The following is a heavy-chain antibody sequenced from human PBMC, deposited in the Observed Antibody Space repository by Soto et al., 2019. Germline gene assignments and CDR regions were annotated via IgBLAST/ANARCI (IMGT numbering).Heavy chain of an antibody. CDR1: GGSISSGGYY. Sequence: SETLSLTCTVSGGSISSGGYYWSWIRQHPGKGLEWIGYIYYSGSTYYNPSLKSRVTISVDTSKNQFSLKLSSVTAADTAVYYCARDCSGGSCYVGLDYGMDVWGQGTTVTVSS. J-gene: IGHJ6*02. V-gene: IGHV4-31*03. CDR3: ARDCSGGSCYVGLDYGMDV. CDR2: IYYSGST. D-gene: IGHD2-15*01.